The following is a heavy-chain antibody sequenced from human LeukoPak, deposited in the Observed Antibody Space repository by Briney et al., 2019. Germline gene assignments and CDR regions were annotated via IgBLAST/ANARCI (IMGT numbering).Heavy chain of an antibody. CDR1: GGSISSSSYY. D-gene: IGHD2/OR15-2a*01. V-gene: IGHV4-39*07. CDR3: ATATDYYNWFDP. J-gene: IGHJ5*02. CDR2: IYHSGST. Sequence: PSETLSLTCTVSGGSISSSSYYWGWIRQPPGKGLEWIGSIYHSGSTYYNPSLKSRVTISVDTSKNQFSLKPSSVTAADTAVYYCATATDYYNWFDPWGQGTLVTVSS.